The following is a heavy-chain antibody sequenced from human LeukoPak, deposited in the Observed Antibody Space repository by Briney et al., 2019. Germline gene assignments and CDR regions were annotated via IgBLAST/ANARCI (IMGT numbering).Heavy chain of an antibody. Sequence: PGGSLRLSCAASGFTFSSCGMHWVRQAPGKGLEWVAVISNDGSNKYYADSVKGRFTISRDNSKNTLYLQMNSLRAEDTAVYYCAKAGYSSSWYVDYWGQGTLVLVSS. CDR1: GFTFSSCG. CDR2: ISNDGSNK. J-gene: IGHJ4*02. V-gene: IGHV3-30*18. D-gene: IGHD6-13*01. CDR3: AKAGYSSSWYVDY.